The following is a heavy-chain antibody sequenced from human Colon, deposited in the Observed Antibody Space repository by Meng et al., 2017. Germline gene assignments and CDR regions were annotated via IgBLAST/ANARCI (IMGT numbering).Heavy chain of an antibody. V-gene: IGHV1-2*02. CDR3: ARSTPSLDY. Sequence: QVQLVQSGAEVKEPGTSVKVSCKASGYSFSDCYIHWVRQAPGQGLEWMGWIVPNSGDTNYAQKFQGRVTMTRDTSISTTYMELIRLTSDDTAVYYCARSTPSLDYWGQGTLVTVSS. CDR1: GYSFSDCY. CDR2: IVPNSGDT. J-gene: IGHJ4*02. D-gene: IGHD2-15*01.